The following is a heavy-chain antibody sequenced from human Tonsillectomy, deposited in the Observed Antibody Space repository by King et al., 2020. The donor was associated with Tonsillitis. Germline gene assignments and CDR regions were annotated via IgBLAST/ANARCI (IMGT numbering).Heavy chain of an antibody. Sequence: QLQLQESGPGLVKPSETLSLTCTGSGGSISNYYWSWIRQPPGKGLEWIGYIYYSGSTNYNPSLWSRRTISIDTSKNQFSLGLSSVTAADTAVYYCSREPEIAPRGFFDYWGQGTLVTVSS. J-gene: IGHJ4*02. V-gene: IGHV4-59*01. D-gene: IGHD6-13*01. CDR3: SREPEIAPRGFFDY. CDR2: IYYSGST. CDR1: GGSISNYY.